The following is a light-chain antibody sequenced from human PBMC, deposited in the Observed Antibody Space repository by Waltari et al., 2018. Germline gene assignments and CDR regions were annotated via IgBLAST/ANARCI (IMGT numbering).Light chain of an antibody. J-gene: IGLJ2*01. CDR3: RSWTDSDIFKLL. Sequence: QSALTQPASVSGSPGQSITISCTGTSSDVGGSNYVSWYQQHPGKVPQVMIYDVTNRPSGVSNLFSGSKSGNTASLTISGLQAVDEADYYCRSWTDSDIFKLLFGGGTKLTVL. CDR1: SSDVGGSNY. CDR2: DVT. V-gene: IGLV2-14*03.